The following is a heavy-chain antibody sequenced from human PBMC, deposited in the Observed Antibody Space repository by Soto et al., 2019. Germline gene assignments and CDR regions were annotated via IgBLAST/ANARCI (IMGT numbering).Heavy chain of an antibody. CDR2: MNPNSGNT. CDR1: GYTFTSYD. J-gene: IGHJ6*03. D-gene: IGHD6-6*01. Sequence: ASVKVSYKASGYTFTSYDINWVRQATGQGLEWMGWMNPNSGNTGYAQKFQGRVTMTRNTSISTAYMELSSLRSEDTAVYYCARGRSETYYYYYMDVWGKGTTVTVSS. CDR3: ARGRSETYYYYYMDV. V-gene: IGHV1-8*01.